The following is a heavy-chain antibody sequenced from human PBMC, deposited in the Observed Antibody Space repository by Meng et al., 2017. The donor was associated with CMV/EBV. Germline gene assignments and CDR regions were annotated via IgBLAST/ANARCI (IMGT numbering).Heavy chain of an antibody. CDR2: IKQDGSEK. D-gene: IGHD6-19*01. V-gene: IGHV3-7*01. CDR1: GFTFSTYT. CDR3: ARGTYQTGYSSGWSQEFDY. J-gene: IGHJ4*02. Sequence: GGSLRLSCAASGFTFSTYTIHWVRQAPGKGLEWVANIKQDGSEKYYVDSVKGRFTISRDNAKNSLYLQMNSLRAEDTAVYYCARGTYQTGYSSGWSQEFDYWGQGTLVTVSS.